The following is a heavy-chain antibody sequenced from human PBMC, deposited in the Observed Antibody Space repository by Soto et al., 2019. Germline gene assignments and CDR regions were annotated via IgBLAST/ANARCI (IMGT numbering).Heavy chain of an antibody. J-gene: IGHJ4*02. CDR2: IYYSGRT. V-gene: IGHV4-39*01. CDR3: ATPWFGDGDY. CDR1: GGSISSSSYY. Sequence: QLQLQESGPGLVKPSETLSLTCTVSGGSISSSSYYWGWIRQPPGKGLEWNGSIYYSGRTHYNPSLKSRVTRSVDTSKNQFSLKLSSVTAADTAVYYCATPWFGDGDYWGQGTLVTVSS. D-gene: IGHD3-10*01.